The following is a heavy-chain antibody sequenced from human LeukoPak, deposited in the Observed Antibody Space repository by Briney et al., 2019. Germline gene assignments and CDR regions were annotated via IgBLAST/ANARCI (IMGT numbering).Heavy chain of an antibody. CDR2: IGGSGGST. J-gene: IGHJ4*02. CDR3: AREGGYSSSLAY. Sequence: GGSLRLSCAASGFTFSSYAMSWVRQAPGKGLEWVSAIGGSGGSTYYADFVKGRFTISRDNAKNTLYLQMNSLRAEDTAVYYCAREGGYSSSLAYWGQGTLVTVSS. D-gene: IGHD6-13*01. CDR1: GFTFSSYA. V-gene: IGHV3-23*01.